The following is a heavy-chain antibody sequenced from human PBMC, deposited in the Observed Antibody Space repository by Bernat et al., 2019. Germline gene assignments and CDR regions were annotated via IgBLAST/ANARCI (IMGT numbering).Heavy chain of an antibody. CDR3: ARVGTRWSLDY. Sequence: QVQLVESGGGVVQPGRSLRLSCAASGFTFSSYGMHWVRQAPGKGLEWVAVIWYDGSTKYYADSVKGRFTISRDNSKNTMEMQMNSLRAEDTAVYNFARVGTRWSLDYWGRGTRVTFSS. D-gene: IGHD2-2*01. J-gene: IGHJ4*02. CDR1: GFTFSSYG. CDR2: IWYDGSTK. V-gene: IGHV3-33*01.